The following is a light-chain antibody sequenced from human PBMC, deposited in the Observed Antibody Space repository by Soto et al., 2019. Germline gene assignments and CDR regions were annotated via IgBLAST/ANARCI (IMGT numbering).Light chain of an antibody. CDR1: SSDIGAYKF. Sequence: QSALTQPPSASGSPGQSVAISCTVTSSDIGAYKFLSWYQQHPGKTPKLIIYEVSIRPSGVPDRFSASKSGTTASLTVSGLLAEDEADYYCSFSAGTTPVVFGGGTKLTVL. CDR3: SFSAGTTPVV. CDR2: EVS. J-gene: IGLJ2*01. V-gene: IGLV2-8*01.